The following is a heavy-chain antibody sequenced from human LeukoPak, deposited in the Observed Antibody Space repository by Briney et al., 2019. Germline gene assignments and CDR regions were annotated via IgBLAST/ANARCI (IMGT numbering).Heavy chain of an antibody. D-gene: IGHD2-15*01. V-gene: IGHV4-38-2*01. CDR2: IYHSGRT. CDR3: ARALGYCSGGNCYSANPSFDY. J-gene: IGHJ4*02. Sequence: SETLSLICPVSGYSSSPGYYWGWIRQPPGKGLEWSGSIYHSGRTYYNLSLKSRVHISVDTSENQLSLNLTSVTAADTAVYYCARALGYCSGGNCYSANPSFDYWGQGTLVTVSS. CDR1: GYSSSPGYY.